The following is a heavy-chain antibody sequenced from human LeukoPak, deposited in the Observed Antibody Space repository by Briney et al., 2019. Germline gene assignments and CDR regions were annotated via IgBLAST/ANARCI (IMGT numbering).Heavy chain of an antibody. D-gene: IGHD2-2*02. V-gene: IGHV1-69*04. CDR2: IIPILGIA. J-gene: IGHJ4*02. CDR3: ARDPGDCSSTSCYTDY. CDR1: GGTFSSYT. Sequence: SVKVSCKASGGTFSSYTISWVRQAPGQGLEWMGRIIPILGIANYAQKFQGRVTITADKSTSTAYMELSSLKSEDTAVYYCARDPGDCSSTSCYTDYWGQGTLVTVSS.